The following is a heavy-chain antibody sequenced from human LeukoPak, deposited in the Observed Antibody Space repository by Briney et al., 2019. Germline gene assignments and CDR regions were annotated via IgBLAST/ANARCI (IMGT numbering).Heavy chain of an antibody. V-gene: IGHV1-2*02. Sequence: ASVKVSCKASGHAFTGYYMHWVRHGPGQGLEWVGWINGNSGGTNYAQKFMGRVTRTRDTSNSTASMELSRLRSDDTAVYYCARNIEMATIGYANWFDPWGQGTLVTVSS. CDR3: ARNIEMATIGYANWFDP. CDR2: INGNSGGT. D-gene: IGHD5-24*01. CDR1: GHAFTGYY. J-gene: IGHJ5*02.